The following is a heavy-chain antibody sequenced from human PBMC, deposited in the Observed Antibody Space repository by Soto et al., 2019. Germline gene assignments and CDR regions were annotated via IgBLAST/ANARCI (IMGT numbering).Heavy chain of an antibody. D-gene: IGHD1-26*01. V-gene: IGHV1-69*01. CDR3: ARDGLGATDVRDYYYYGMDV. J-gene: IGHJ6*02. CDR1: GGTFSSYA. Sequence: QVQLVQSGAEVKKPGSSVKVSCKASGGTFSSYAISWVRQAPGQGLEWMGGIIPIFGTANYAQKFQGRVTITADESTSTAYMELSSLRSEDTAVYYCARDGLGATDVRDYYYYGMDVWGQGTTVTVSS. CDR2: IIPIFGTA.